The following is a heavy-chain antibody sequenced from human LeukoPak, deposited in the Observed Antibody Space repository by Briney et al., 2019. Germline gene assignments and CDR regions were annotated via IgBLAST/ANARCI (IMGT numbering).Heavy chain of an antibody. V-gene: IGHV3-66*01. J-gene: IGHJ3*02. D-gene: IGHD2-21*02. CDR1: EFSVGSNY. CDR2: IYSGGST. CDR3: ATGLAYCGGDCYSHDAFDI. Sequence: GGSLRLSCAASEFSVGSNYMTWVRQAPGKGLEWVSLIYSGGSTYYADSVKGRFTISRDNSKNTLYLQMNNLRAEDTAVYYCATGLAYCGGDCYSHDAFDIWGQGTMVTVSS.